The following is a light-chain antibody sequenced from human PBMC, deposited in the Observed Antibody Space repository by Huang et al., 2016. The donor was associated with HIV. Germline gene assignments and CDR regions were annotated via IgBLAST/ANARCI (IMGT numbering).Light chain of an antibody. CDR2: KIS. Sequence: DVVLTQSPLSLPVTLGQPASISCWSRQSLIYSDGNTYLSWFQQRSGQSPRRLNYKISNRDSGVPDRFRGGGSGSDFTLKISKVEAEDVAVYYCMQGTHWPPITFGQGTRQEI. CDR3: MQGTHWPPIT. CDR1: QSLIYSDGNTY. J-gene: IGKJ5*01. V-gene: IGKV2-30*01.